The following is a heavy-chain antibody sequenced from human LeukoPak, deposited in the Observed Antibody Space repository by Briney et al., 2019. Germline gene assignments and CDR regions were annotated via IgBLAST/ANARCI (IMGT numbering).Heavy chain of an antibody. D-gene: IGHD1-26*01. Sequence: PGGSLRLSCAASGFIFSSYWMTWLRQSPGKGLEWVANIKQEGFEKNYVDSVRGRFTISRDNAKNSLYLQMNSLRAEDTAVYYCATDYRGYFDYWGQGILVIVSS. CDR2: IKQEGFEK. CDR3: ATDYRGYFDY. V-gene: IGHV3-7*01. J-gene: IGHJ4*02. CDR1: GFIFSSYW.